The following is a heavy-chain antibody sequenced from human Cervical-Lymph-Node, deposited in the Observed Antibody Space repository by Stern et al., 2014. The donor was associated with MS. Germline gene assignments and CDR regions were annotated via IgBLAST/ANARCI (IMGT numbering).Heavy chain of an antibody. Sequence: VQLVQSGAEVKKPGESLKISCQGSGYSFSNYWIGWVRQMPGKGLEWMGIIHPGESDIRYSPSFQGQVPISADKSINTAYLQWSSLKASDTAMFYCARLTYGYCGGGRCSWDYWGQGTLVTVSS. V-gene: IGHV5-51*01. D-gene: IGHD2-15*01. CDR2: IHPGESDI. CDR1: GYSFSNYW. J-gene: IGHJ4*02. CDR3: ARLTYGYCGGGRCSWDY.